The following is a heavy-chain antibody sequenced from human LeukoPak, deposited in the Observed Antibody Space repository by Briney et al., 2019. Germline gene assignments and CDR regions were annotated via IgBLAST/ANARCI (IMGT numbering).Heavy chain of an antibody. J-gene: IGHJ6*04. CDR1: GYTFTRYY. V-gene: IGHV1-46*01. CDR2: INPSGGST. D-gene: IGHD1-26*01. CDR3: AGEAQREDYYGMDD. Sequence: ASVKVSCKASGYTFTRYYMHWVRQAPGQGLEWMGIINPSGGSTTYAQKFQGRVTMTRDTSTSTVYMELSSLRSEDTAVYYCAGEAQREDYYGMDDWGKGTTVTVSS.